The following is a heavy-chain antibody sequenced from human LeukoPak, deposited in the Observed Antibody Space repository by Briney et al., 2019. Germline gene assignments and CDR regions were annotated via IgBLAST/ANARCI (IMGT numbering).Heavy chain of an antibody. D-gene: IGHD3-22*01. Sequence: PGGSLRLSCAASGFTFSSYVMSWVRQAPGKGLEWVSAISGSGGSTYYADSVKGRFTISRDNSENTLYMQMNSLRAEDTAVYYCAKSHDSSGSDYWGQGTLVTVSS. V-gene: IGHV3-23*01. J-gene: IGHJ4*02. CDR1: GFTFSSYV. CDR3: AKSHDSSGSDY. CDR2: ISGSGGST.